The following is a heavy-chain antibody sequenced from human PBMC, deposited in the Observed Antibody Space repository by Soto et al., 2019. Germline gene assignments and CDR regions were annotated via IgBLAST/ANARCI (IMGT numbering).Heavy chain of an antibody. CDR1: GFTFSSYE. CDR3: ARSDTIFGVARFYGMDV. J-gene: IGHJ6*02. CDR2: ISSSGSTI. V-gene: IGHV3-48*03. Sequence: PGGSLRLSCAASGFTFSSYEMNWVRQAPGKGLEWVSYISSSGSTIYYADSVKGRFTISRDNAKNSLYLQMNSLRAEDTAVYYCARSDTIFGVARFYGMDVWGQGTTVTVSS. D-gene: IGHD3-3*01.